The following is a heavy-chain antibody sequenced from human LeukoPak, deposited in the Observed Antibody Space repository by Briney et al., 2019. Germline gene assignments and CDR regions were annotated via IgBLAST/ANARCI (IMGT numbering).Heavy chain of an antibody. D-gene: IGHD3/OR15-3a*01. CDR2: MNPNSGNT. J-gene: IGHJ5*02. V-gene: IGHV1-8*03. Sequence: ASVTVSCKASGYTFTSYDINWVRQATGQGLEWMGWMNPNSGNTGYAQKFQGRVTITRNTSISTAYMELSSLRSEDTAVYYCARVADDFFFDPWGQGTLVTVSS. CDR1: GYTFTSYD. CDR3: ARVADDFFFDP.